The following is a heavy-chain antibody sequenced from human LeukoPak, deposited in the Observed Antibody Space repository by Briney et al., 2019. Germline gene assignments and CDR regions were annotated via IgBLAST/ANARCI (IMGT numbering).Heavy chain of an antibody. D-gene: IGHD1-26*01. J-gene: IGHJ6*02. CDR1: GFTFSSYA. Sequence: PGGSLRLSWVVSGFTFSSYAMNWVREAPGKGLEWVSGITASGGSTYYTDSVKGRFTISRDNSKNTLFMQMNSLRDEDTALYYCAKYVGQSGSNYYGLDVWGQGTAVTVSS. CDR3: AKYVGQSGSNYYGLDV. V-gene: IGHV3-23*01. CDR2: ITASGGST.